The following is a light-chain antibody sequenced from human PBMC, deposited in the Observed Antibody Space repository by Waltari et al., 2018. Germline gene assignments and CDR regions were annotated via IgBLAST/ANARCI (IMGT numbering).Light chain of an antibody. V-gene: IGLV1-44*01. CDR1: SSNIGSNT. CDR2: SNN. CDR3: AAWDDSLNGWV. J-gene: IGLJ3*02. Sequence: QSVLTQPPSASGPPGQRVTISCSGSSSNIGSNTVNWYQQLPGTAPKLLIYSNNQRPSGVPDRFSGSKSGTSASLAISGLQSADEAEYYCAAWDDSLNGWVFGGGTKLTVL.